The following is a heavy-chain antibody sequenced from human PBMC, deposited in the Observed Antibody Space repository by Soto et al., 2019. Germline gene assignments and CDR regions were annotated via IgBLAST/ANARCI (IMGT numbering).Heavy chain of an antibody. Sequence: ASVKVSCKASGYTFTGYYMHWVRRAPGQGLEWMGWINPNSGGTNYAQKFQGWVTMTRDTSISTAYMELSRLRSDDTAVYYCAATYYYDSSGYKQLDGAFDIWGQGTMVTVSS. D-gene: IGHD3-22*01. CDR2: INPNSGGT. CDR1: GYTFTGYY. J-gene: IGHJ3*02. CDR3: AATYYYDSSGYKQLDGAFDI. V-gene: IGHV1-2*04.